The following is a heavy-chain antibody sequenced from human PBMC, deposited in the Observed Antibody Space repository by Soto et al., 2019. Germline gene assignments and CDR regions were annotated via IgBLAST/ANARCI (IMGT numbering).Heavy chain of an antibody. J-gene: IGHJ5*02. Sequence: ASVKVSYKAAGYTFPNYGISCVQRSPVQWLDGMGWISAYNGNTNYAQKLQGRVTMTTDTSTSTAYMELRSLRSDDTAVYYCARDLWYYYDSSGYQRWFDPWGQGTLVTVSS. CDR3: ARDLWYYYDSSGYQRWFDP. V-gene: IGHV1-18*01. D-gene: IGHD3-22*01. CDR2: ISAYNGNT. CDR1: GYTFPNYG.